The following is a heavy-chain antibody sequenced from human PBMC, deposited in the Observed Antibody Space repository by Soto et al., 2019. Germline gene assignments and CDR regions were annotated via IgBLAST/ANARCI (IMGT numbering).Heavy chain of an antibody. Sequence: GGSMRLSCTGSGFTFGNYGMHWVRQAPGKGLEWVASTSYDGNNKYYADSLKGRFTISRDNSKKMVYLQMTSLGPEDTAVYYCAKGGGSARDFDYWGQGALVTVSS. CDR2: TSYDGNNK. J-gene: IGHJ4*02. V-gene: IGHV3-30*18. CDR3: AKGGGSARDFDY. D-gene: IGHD1-26*01. CDR1: GFTFGNYG.